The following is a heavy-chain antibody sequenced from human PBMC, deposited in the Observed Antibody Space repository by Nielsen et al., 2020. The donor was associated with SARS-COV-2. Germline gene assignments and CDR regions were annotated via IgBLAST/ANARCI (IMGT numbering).Heavy chain of an antibody. Sequence: KVSCKGSGYSFTSYWIGWVRQMPGKGLEWMGIIYPGDSDTRYSPSFQGQVTISADKSISIAYLQWSSLKASDTAMYYCATSYDFWSGYLDPWGQGTLVTVSS. CDR3: ATSYDFWSGYLDP. CDR1: GYSFTSYW. CDR2: IYPGDSDT. D-gene: IGHD3-3*01. V-gene: IGHV5-51*01. J-gene: IGHJ5*02.